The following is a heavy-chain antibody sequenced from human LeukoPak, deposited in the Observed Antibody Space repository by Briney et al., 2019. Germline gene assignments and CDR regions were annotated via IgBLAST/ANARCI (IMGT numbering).Heavy chain of an antibody. CDR3: ARPNYYYYYMDV. CDR2: IYTSGST. V-gene: IGHV4-61*02. Sequence: SETLSLTCTVSGGSISSGSYYWSWIRQPAGKGLEWIGRIYTSGSTNYNPSLKSRVTISVDTSKNQFSLKLSSVTAADTAVYYCARPNYYYYYMDVWGKGTTVTVSS. CDR1: GGSISSGSYY. J-gene: IGHJ6*03.